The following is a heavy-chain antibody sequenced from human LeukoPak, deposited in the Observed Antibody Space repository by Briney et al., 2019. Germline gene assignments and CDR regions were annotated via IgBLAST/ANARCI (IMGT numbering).Heavy chain of an antibody. J-gene: IGHJ5*02. D-gene: IGHD3-22*01. Sequence: PGGSLRLSCAASGFTFSLYWMTWVRQSPGKGLEWVADINPDGTQKYSVDSLKGRFTISRDNAKNTLNLQMNSLRAEDTAVYYCARDLGQYYDTSDNWFDPWGQGTLVTVSS. CDR2: INPDGTQK. CDR1: GFTFSLYW. CDR3: ARDLGQYYDTSDNWFDP. V-gene: IGHV3-7*01.